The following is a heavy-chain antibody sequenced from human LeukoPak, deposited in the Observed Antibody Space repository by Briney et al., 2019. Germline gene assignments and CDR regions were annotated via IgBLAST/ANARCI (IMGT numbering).Heavy chain of an antibody. J-gene: IGHJ4*02. Sequence: GGSLRLSCAASGFTFSTYSMNWVRQAPGKGLEWVSYISSSSNTIYYVDSVKGRFTISRDNGNDSLYLQMNSLRAEDTAVYYCAPGYCSSSSCTHYFEYWGQGTLVTVSS. D-gene: IGHD2-2*01. CDR1: GFTFSTYS. CDR2: ISSSSNTI. V-gene: IGHV3-48*04. CDR3: APGYCSSSSCTHYFEY.